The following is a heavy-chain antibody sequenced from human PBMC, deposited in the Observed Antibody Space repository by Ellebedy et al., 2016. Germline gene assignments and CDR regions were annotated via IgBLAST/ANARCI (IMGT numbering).Heavy chain of an antibody. J-gene: IGHJ4*02. CDR1: GFTFDDYA. Sequence: SLKISCAASGFTFDDYAMHWVRQAPGKGLEWVSGISWNSGSIGYADSVKGRFTISRDNAKNTLYLQMNSLRTGDTAVYYCARGYLGIDYWGQGTLVTVSS. V-gene: IGHV3-9*01. CDR3: ARGYLGIDY. CDR2: ISWNSGSI. D-gene: IGHD1-1*01.